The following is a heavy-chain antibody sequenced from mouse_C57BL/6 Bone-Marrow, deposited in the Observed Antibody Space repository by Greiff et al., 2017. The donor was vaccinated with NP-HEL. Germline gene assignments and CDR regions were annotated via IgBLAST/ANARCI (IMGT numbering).Heavy chain of an antibody. CDR2: IDPSDSYT. D-gene: IGHD2-3*01. V-gene: IGHV1-50*01. Sequence: QVQLQQPGAELVKPGASVKLSCKASGYTFTSYWMQWVKQRPGQGLEWIGEIDPSDSYTNYNQKFKGKATLTVDTSSGTAYMQLSSLTSEDSAVYYCARDGYYPYWYFDVWGTGTTVTVSS. CDR3: ARDGYYPYWYFDV. CDR1: GYTFTSYW. J-gene: IGHJ1*03.